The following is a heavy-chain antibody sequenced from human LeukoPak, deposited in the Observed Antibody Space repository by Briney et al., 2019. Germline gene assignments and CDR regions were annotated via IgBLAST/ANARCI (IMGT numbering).Heavy chain of an antibody. J-gene: IGHJ3*02. Sequence: SETLSLTCTVSGGSISSYYWSWIRQPPGKGLEWMGYIYYSGSTNYDPSLKSRVTISVDTSKNQFSLKLNSVTAADTAVYYCARDGIFYEAFDIWGQGTMVTVSS. V-gene: IGHV4-59*01. CDR2: IYYSGST. CDR3: ARDGIFYEAFDI. CDR1: GGSISSYY. D-gene: IGHD2/OR15-2a*01.